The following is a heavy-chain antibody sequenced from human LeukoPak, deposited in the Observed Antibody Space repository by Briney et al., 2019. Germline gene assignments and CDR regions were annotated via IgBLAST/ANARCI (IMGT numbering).Heavy chain of an antibody. J-gene: IGHJ6*03. V-gene: IGHV4-61*02. D-gene: IGHD2-8*02. CDR2: ISNSGTS. CDR3: ARDHPTPNTGYMDV. CDR1: GGSISSGSYY. Sequence: SETLSLTCTVSGGSISSGSYYWAWIRQPAGNTLEWIGRISNSGTSNYHPSLKSRVTISVDTSKNQFSLKVNSVTAADTAVYFCARDHPTPNTGYMDVWGKGIAVTVSS.